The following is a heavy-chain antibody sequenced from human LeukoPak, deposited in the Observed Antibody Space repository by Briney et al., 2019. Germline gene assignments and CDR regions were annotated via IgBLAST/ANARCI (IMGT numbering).Heavy chain of an antibody. V-gene: IGHV3-30*02. CDR2: IRYDGSNK. Sequence: PGGSLRLSCAASGFTFSSYGMHWVRQAPGKGLEWVAFIRYDGSNKYYADSVKGRFTISRDNSKNTLYLQMNSLRAEDTAVYYCAKDLYYYDSSGLLDYWGQGTLVTVSS. CDR1: GFTFSSYG. D-gene: IGHD3-22*01. CDR3: AKDLYYYDSSGLLDY. J-gene: IGHJ4*02.